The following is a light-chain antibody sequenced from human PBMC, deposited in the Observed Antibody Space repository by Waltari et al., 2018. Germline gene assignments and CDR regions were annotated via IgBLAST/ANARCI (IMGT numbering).Light chain of an antibody. J-gene: IGKJ2*01. Sequence: DIMMTQSPDSLAVSLGERATINCKSSQSILFTSNNKNYLAWYQQRPGQPPTLLIYWASTRESWVPDRFSGSGSGTDFTLTISSLQTEDVAVYYCQQYYSTPYTFGQGTKLEI. CDR3: QQYYSTPYT. CDR1: QSILFTSNNKNY. CDR2: WAS. V-gene: IGKV4-1*01.